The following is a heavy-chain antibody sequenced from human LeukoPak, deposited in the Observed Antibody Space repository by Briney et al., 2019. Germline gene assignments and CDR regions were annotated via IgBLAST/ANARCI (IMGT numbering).Heavy chain of an antibody. D-gene: IGHD5-18*01. J-gene: IGHJ4*02. Sequence: GGSLRLSCAASGFTFSSYEMNWVRQAPGKGLEWVSYISSSSSTIYYADSVKGRYTISRDNAQNSLYLQMNRLGVEDTAVYYCARDAGYGYDRFDYWGQGTQVTVSS. CDR2: ISSSSSTI. V-gene: IGHV3-48*03. CDR3: ARDAGYGYDRFDY. CDR1: GFTFSSYE.